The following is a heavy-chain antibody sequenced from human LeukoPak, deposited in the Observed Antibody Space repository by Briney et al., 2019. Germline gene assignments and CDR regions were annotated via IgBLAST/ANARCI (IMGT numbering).Heavy chain of an antibody. CDR3: AKRERLNWVLF. V-gene: IGHV4-61*02. CDR2: IYTGGNT. Sequence: SETLSLTCTVSADSISSGSFYWSWIRQPAGKGLEWIGRIYTGGNTNYNPSLQSRVAISIDTSKNQFSLKLNSVTAADTAMYYCAKRERLNWVLFWGQGTLVAVSS. D-gene: IGHD1-26*01. J-gene: IGHJ4*02. CDR1: ADSISSGSFY.